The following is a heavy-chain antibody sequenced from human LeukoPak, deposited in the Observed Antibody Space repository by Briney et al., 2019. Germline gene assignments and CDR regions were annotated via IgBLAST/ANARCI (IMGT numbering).Heavy chain of an antibody. CDR1: GFTFSSYT. CDR2: ISGSGGNT. CDR3: AKGGGYSRSPLDY. V-gene: IGHV3-23*01. J-gene: IGHJ4*02. Sequence: GGSLRLSCAASGFTFSSYTMSWVRQAPGKGLEWVSAISGSGGNTYYADSVKGRFTISRDNSKNTVYLQMSSLRAEDTAVYYCAKGGGYSRSPLDYWGQGTLVTVSS. D-gene: IGHD6-13*01.